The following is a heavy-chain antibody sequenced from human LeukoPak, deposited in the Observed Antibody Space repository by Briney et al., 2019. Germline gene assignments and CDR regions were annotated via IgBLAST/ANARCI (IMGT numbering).Heavy chain of an antibody. Sequence: ASVKVSCKASGYTFTNYYIHWVRQAPGQGLEWMGIINPSGGGTSYTQKFQGRVTMTRDTSTSTVYMELSSLRSEDTAVYYCARDIAVAGLNFDYWGQGTLVTVSS. CDR3: ARDIAVAGLNFDY. D-gene: IGHD6-19*01. J-gene: IGHJ4*02. CDR2: INPSGGGT. V-gene: IGHV1-46*01. CDR1: GYTFTNYY.